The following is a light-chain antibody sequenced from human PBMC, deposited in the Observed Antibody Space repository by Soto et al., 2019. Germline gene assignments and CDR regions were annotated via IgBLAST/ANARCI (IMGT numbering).Light chain of an antibody. J-gene: IGLJ2*01. Sequence: QSALTQPASVSGSPGQSITISCTGTSSDVGGYNYVSWYQQHPGKAPKLMIYDVSNRPSGVSNRFSGSKSGNTASLTISGLQAEDEAHYYCSSYTSSSTLVLFGGGTKVTVL. V-gene: IGLV2-14*01. CDR3: SSYTSSSTLVL. CDR1: SSDVGGYNY. CDR2: DVS.